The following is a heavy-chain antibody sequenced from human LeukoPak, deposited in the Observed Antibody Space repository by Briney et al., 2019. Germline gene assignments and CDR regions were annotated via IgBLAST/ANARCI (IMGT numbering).Heavy chain of an antibody. D-gene: IGHD1-1*01. CDR1: GYTFTGYY. Sequence: ASVKVSCKASGYTFTGYYMHWVRQVPGQGLEWMGRINPNSGGTNYAQKFQGRVTMTRDTSTGTVYMELSSLRSEDTAVYYCASNVQTGTQNYWGQGTLVTVSS. V-gene: IGHV1-2*06. CDR3: ASNVQTGTQNY. CDR2: INPNSGGT. J-gene: IGHJ4*02.